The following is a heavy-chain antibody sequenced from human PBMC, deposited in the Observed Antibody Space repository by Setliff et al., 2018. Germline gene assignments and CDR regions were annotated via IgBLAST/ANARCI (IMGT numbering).Heavy chain of an antibody. CDR3: ARESGSYYESDY. V-gene: IGHV4-30-4*08. D-gene: IGHD3-10*01. CDR1: GVSISSGDYY. J-gene: IGHJ4*02. Sequence: PSETLSLTCTVSGVSISSGDYYWSWIRQPPGKGLEWIGYIYYSGCTYYNPSLKSRVTISVDTSKNQFSLKLSSVTAADTAVYYCARESGSYYESDYWGQGTLVTVSS. CDR2: IYYSGCT.